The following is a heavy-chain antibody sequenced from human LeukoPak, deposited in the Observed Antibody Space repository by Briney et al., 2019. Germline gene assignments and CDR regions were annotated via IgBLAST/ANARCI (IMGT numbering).Heavy chain of an antibody. Sequence: SETLSLTCTVSGGSISSYYWSWIRQPPGKGLEWIGYIYYSGSTNYNPSLKSRVTISVDTSKNQFSLKLSSVTAADTAVYYCARDFPAPYYYYYYMDVWGKGTTATVSS. CDR2: IYYSGST. V-gene: IGHV4-59*01. J-gene: IGHJ6*03. CDR1: GGSISSYY. CDR3: ARDFPAPYYYYYYMDV.